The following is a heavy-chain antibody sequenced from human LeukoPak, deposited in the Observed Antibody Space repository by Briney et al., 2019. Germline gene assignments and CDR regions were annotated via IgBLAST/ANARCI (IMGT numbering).Heavy chain of an antibody. J-gene: IGHJ4*02. D-gene: IGHD2/OR15-2a*01. CDR3: EREDF. CDR2: INPNTGDT. CDR1: GYAFTGYY. Sequence: ASVKVSCKTSGYAFTGYYLHWVRQAPGQGLEWMGWINPNTGDTTYAQKFQGRVTMTRDTSISTAYMELASLTSDDTAVYYCEREDFRGQGTLVIVSS. V-gene: IGHV1-2*02.